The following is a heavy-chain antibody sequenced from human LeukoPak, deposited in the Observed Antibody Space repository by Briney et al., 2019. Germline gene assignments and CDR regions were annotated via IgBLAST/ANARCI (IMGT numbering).Heavy chain of an antibody. CDR1: GYSSTSYW. CDR3: ARWDGYYGSGPPYYYMDV. D-gene: IGHD3-10*01. V-gene: IGHV5-51*01. CDR2: IYPGDSDT. J-gene: IGHJ6*03. Sequence: GESLKISCKGSGYSSTSYWIGWVRQMPGKGLEWMGIIYPGDSDTRYSPSFQGQVTISADKSISTAYLQWSSLKASDTAMYYCARWDGYYGSGPPYYYMDVWGKGTTVTVSS.